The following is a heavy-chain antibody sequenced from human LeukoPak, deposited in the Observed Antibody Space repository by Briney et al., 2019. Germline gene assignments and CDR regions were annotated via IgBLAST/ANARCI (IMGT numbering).Heavy chain of an antibody. Sequence: PSETLSLTCTVSGGSISSGGYYWSWICQHPGKGLEWIGYIYYSGSTYYNPSLKSRVTISVDTSKNQFSLKLSSVTAADTAVYYCARRHLGDWFDPWGQGTLVTVSS. J-gene: IGHJ5*02. V-gene: IGHV4-31*03. CDR1: GGSISSGGYY. D-gene: IGHD3-10*01. CDR2: IYYSGST. CDR3: ARRHLGDWFDP.